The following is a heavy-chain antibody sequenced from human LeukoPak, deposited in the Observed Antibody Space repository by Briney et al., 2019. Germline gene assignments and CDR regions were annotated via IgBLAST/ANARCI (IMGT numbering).Heavy chain of an antibody. CDR1: GFTFSSYA. J-gene: IGHJ6*02. D-gene: IGHD3-3*01. V-gene: IGHV3-23*01. Sequence: GGSLRLSCAASGFTFSSYAMSWVRQAPGKGLEWVSAISGSGGSTYYADSVKGRFTISRDNAKNSLYLQMNSLRAEDTAVYYCARDYDFWSGYSDGMDVWGQGTTVTVSS. CDR2: ISGSGGST. CDR3: ARDYDFWSGYSDGMDV.